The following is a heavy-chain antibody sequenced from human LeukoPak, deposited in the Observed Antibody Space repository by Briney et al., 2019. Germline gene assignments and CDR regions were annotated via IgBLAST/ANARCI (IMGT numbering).Heavy chain of an antibody. CDR2: IYYSGST. Sequence: PSETLSLTCTVSGGSISSSSYYWGWIRQPPGKGLEWIGSIYYSGSTYYNPSLKSRVTISVDTSKNQFSLKLNSVTTADTAVYYCARQGSLGTSGYNYWGQGTLVTVSS. D-gene: IGHD3-22*01. CDR3: ARQGSLGTSGYNY. J-gene: IGHJ4*02. V-gene: IGHV4-39*01. CDR1: GGSISSSSYY.